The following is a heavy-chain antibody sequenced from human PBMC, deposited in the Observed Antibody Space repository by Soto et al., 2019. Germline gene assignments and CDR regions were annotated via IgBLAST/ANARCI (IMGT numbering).Heavy chain of an antibody. Sequence: QVQLQQWGAGLLKPSETLSLTCAVYGGSFSGYYWNWIRQPPGKGLEWIGEINHSGSTNYNPSLKSRVTIAVDTSKLQFPLKLSSGTAADTAVYYSARGWGALFDYWGQGALVTVSS. V-gene: IGHV4-34*01. J-gene: IGHJ4*02. D-gene: IGHD7-27*01. CDR3: ARGWGALFDY. CDR2: INHSGST. CDR1: GGSFSGYY.